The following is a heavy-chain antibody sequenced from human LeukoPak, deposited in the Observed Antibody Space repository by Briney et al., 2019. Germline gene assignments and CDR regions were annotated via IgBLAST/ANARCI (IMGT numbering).Heavy chain of an antibody. Sequence: GGSLRLSCAASGFTFSSYTMSWVRQAPGKGLAWVSGIDSSGTKTTYADSGKGRFTISRDNPRNTLYLQMNSLRAEDTAVYYCAKDETGFLNYFHYWGQGALVTVSS. J-gene: IGHJ4*02. CDR1: GFTFSSYT. D-gene: IGHD3-3*01. V-gene: IGHV3-23*01. CDR3: AKDETGFLNYFHY. CDR2: IDSSGTKT.